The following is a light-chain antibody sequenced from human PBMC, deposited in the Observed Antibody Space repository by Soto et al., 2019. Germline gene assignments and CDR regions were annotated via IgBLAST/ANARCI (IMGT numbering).Light chain of an antibody. CDR1: QSVHTY. J-gene: IGKJ2*01. Sequence: ETVLTQSPATLSLSPGERATLSCRASQSVHTYLAWYQQKAGQAPRLLIYDASNRATGIPARFSGSGSGTDFTLTISSLEPDDCAVYYCQQRSNWPPYTFGQGTKLGIK. V-gene: IGKV3-11*01. CDR3: QQRSNWPPYT. CDR2: DAS.